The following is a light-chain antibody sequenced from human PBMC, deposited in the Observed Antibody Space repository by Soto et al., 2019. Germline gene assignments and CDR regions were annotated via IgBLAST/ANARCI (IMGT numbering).Light chain of an antibody. Sequence: QSALTQPRSVSGSPGQSVTISCTGTSSDVGGYNYVSWYQQHPGKAPKVMIYEVSNRPSGVSNRFSGSKSGNTASLTISGLQAEDEADYYCSSYTSTSSYVFGTGTKLTVL. V-gene: IGLV2-14*01. CDR3: SSYTSTSSYV. CDR1: SSDVGGYNY. CDR2: EVS. J-gene: IGLJ1*01.